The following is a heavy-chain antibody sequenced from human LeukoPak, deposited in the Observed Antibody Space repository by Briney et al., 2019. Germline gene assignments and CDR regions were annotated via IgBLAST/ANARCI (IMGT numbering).Heavy chain of an antibody. CDR2: FDPEDGET. CDR3: ATYRQQLVHNWFDP. D-gene: IGHD6-13*01. Sequence: GASVKVSCKVSGYTLTELSMHRVRQAPGKGLEWMGGFDPEDGETIYAQKFQGRVTMTEDTSTDTAYMELSSLRSEDTAVYYCATYRQQLVHNWFDPWGQGTLVTVSS. J-gene: IGHJ5*02. V-gene: IGHV1-24*01. CDR1: GYTLTELS.